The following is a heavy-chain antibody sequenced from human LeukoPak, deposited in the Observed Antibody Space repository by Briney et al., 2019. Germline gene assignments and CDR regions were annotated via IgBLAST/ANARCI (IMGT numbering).Heavy chain of an antibody. CDR1: GFTFSSYW. CDR3: AREVYRGMVGYYTTDV. CDR2: ISSSSSTM. J-gene: IGHJ6*02. Sequence: QSGGSLRLSCAASGFTFSSYWMNWVRQAPGKGLEWVSYISSSSSTMSYADSVKGRFTISRDNAKNSLYLQVNSLRAEDTSVYYCAREVYRGMVGYYTTDVWGQGTTVTVSS. V-gene: IGHV3-48*01. D-gene: IGHD1-26*01.